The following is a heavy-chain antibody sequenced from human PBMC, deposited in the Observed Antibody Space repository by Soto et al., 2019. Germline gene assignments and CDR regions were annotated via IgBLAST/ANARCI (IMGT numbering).Heavy chain of an antibody. V-gene: IGHV3-48*01. J-gene: IGHJ4*02. CDR2: ISASTTTI. D-gene: IGHD3-3*01. Sequence: PGGSLRLSCESSGFSFSSYSMNWVRQAPGKGLEWVSYISASTTTINYADSVRGRFTVSRDNAKNSLYLQMNSLRVEDTAMYYCARDLDSTKGYYEFWSAYNWGQGTLVTVSS. CDR3: ARDLDSTKGYYEFWSAYN. CDR1: GFSFSSYS.